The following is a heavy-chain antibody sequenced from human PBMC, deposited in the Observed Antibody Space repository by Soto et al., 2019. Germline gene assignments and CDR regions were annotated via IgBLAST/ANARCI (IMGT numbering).Heavy chain of an antibody. CDR2: IYSGGST. V-gene: IGHV3-66*01. CDR3: ARAKGGYEGYYYGMDV. J-gene: IGHJ6*02. D-gene: IGHD5-12*01. Sequence: EVQLVESGGGLVQPGGSLRLSCAASGFTVSSNYMSWVRQAPGKGLEWVSVIYSGGSTYYADSVKGRFTISRDNSKNTLYLQMNSLRAEDTAVYYCARAKGGYEGYYYGMDVWGQGTTVTVSS. CDR1: GFTVSSNY.